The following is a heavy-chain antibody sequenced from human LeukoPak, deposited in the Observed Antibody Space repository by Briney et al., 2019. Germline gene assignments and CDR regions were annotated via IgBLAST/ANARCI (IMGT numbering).Heavy chain of an antibody. D-gene: IGHD3-10*01. CDR2: MSSSRGAI. CDR3: AREGYGSHALDI. CDR1: GFTFSSFS. Sequence: GGSLRLSCAASGFTFSSFSMNWVRQAPGKGLEWVSYMSSSRGAIYYADSVKGRFAISRDNAKNSLYLQMSSLRDEDTAVYYCAREGYGSHALDIWGQGTMVTVSS. V-gene: IGHV3-48*02. J-gene: IGHJ3*02.